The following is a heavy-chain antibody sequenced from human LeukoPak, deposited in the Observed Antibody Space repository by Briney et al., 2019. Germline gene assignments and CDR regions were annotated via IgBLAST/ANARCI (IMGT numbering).Heavy chain of an antibody. CDR3: ARSMGIRYCSSTSCWNWFDP. CDR1: GYTFTSYY. Sequence: GASVKVSCKASGYTFTSYYMHWVRQAPGQGLKWMGIINPSGGSTSYAQKFQGRVTMTRDTSTSTVYMELSSLRSEDTAVYYCARSMGIRYCSSTSCWNWFDPWGQGTLVTVSS. D-gene: IGHD2-2*01. CDR2: INPSGGST. J-gene: IGHJ5*02. V-gene: IGHV1-46*01.